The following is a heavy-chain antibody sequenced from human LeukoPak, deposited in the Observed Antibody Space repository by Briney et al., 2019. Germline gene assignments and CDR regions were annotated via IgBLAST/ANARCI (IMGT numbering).Heavy chain of an antibody. J-gene: IGHJ4*02. Sequence: PGGSLRLSCAVSGITLSNYGWSWVRQAPGKGLEWVAGISDSGGSTKYADSVKGRFTISRANPKNTLFLQMNSLRAEDPAVYFCAKRGVVIRVVLVGFHKEAYYFASWGQGALVTVSS. V-gene: IGHV3-23*01. CDR2: ISDSGGST. D-gene: IGHD3/OR15-3a*01. CDR3: AKRGVVIRVVLVGFHKEAYYFAS. CDR1: GITLSNYG.